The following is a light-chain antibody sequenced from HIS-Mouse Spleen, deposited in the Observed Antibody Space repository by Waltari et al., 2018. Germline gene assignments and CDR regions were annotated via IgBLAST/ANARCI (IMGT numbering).Light chain of an antibody. CDR2: EGS. CDR3: CSYAGSSTWV. V-gene: IGLV2-23*01. J-gene: IGLJ3*02. CDR1: SSDVWSYNL. Sequence: QSALTQPASVSGSPGQSITISCTGTSSDVWSYNLVSWYQQHPGKAPKLMIYEGSKRASGVSNRFSGSKSGNPASLTISGLQAEDEADYYCCSYAGSSTWVFGGGTKLTVL.